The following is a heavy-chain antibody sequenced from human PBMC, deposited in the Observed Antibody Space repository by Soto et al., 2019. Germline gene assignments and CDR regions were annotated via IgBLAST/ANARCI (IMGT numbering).Heavy chain of an antibody. D-gene: IGHD3-10*01. CDR2: IYYSGST. Sequence: PSETLSLTCTVSGDSISGGASFWSWIRQPPGKGLEWIGYIYYSGSTYXXPSLKSRVTISVDTSKNQFSLKLSSVTAADTAVYYCARRRGXXXXKNWFDPXGXGTLVTVSS. V-gene: IGHV4-30-4*01. J-gene: IGHJ5*02. CDR3: ARRRGXXXXKNWFDP. CDR1: GDSISGGASF.